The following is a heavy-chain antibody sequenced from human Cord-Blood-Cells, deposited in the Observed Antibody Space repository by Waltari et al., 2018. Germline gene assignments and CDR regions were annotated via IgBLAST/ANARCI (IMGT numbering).Heavy chain of an antibody. J-gene: IGHJ4*02. V-gene: IGHV4-39*07. D-gene: IGHD6-19*01. CDR1: GGSISSSSYY. CDR3: ARRTYSSGWYDY. CDR2: IYYSGGT. Sequence: QLQLQESGPGLVKPSETLSLTCTVSGGSISSSSYYWGWIRQPPGKGLGWIGSIYYSGGTYYNPSLKSRVTISVDTSKNQFSLKLSSVTAADTAVYYCARRTYSSGWYDYWGQGTLVTVSS.